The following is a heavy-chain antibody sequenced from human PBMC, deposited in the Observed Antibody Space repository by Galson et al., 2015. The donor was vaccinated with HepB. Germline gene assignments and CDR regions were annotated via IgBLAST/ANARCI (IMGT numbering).Heavy chain of an antibody. CDR2: ISSSSSTI. V-gene: IGHV3-48*01. Sequence: SGFTFSNYPMNWVRQAPGKGLEWVSYISSSSSTIYYADSVKGRFTISRDNAKNSLYLQMNSLRAEDTAVYYCAREPNYDISSYYFDYWGQGTLVTVSS. D-gene: IGHD3-22*01. CDR3: AREPNYDISSYYFDY. CDR1: GFTFSNYP. J-gene: IGHJ4*02.